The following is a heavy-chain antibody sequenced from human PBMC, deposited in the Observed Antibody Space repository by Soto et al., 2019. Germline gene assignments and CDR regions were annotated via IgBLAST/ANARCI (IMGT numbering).Heavy chain of an antibody. D-gene: IGHD2-8*01. Sequence: RASVKVSCKASGFTFTSSAFQWVRQARGQRLEWIGWIAVGSGYRNYAQRFQDRVTLTRDMSTATTYMELSRLTSEDTAIYYCAADATAWQQMVPSDYWGQGTLVNVSS. CDR2: IAVGSGYR. CDR1: GFTFTSSA. V-gene: IGHV1-58*01. J-gene: IGHJ4*02. CDR3: AADATAWQQMVPSDY.